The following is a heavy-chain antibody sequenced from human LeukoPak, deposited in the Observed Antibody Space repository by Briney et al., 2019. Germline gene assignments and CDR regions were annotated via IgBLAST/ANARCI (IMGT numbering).Heavy chain of an antibody. V-gene: IGHV3-30-3*01. Sequence: GRSLRLSCAASGFTFSNYAVHWVRQAPGKGLEWVAVISYDGDNKYYADSVKGRFTISRDNAKNRLYVQMNNLRVEDTAVYYCATGSGLWSPDYWGQGTLVTVSS. CDR1: GFTFSNYA. CDR2: ISYDGDNK. CDR3: ATGSGLWSPDY. D-gene: IGHD5-18*01. J-gene: IGHJ4*02.